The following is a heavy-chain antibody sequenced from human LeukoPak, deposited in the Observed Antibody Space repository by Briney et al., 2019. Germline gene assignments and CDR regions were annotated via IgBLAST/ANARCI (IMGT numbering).Heavy chain of an antibody. Sequence: EASVKVSFKASGYTFTSYGISWVRQAPGQGLEWMGWISAYNGNTNYAQKLQGRVTMTTDTSTSTAYMELRSLRSDDTAVYYCARDSLEYGDQNPNYDYHGMDVWGQGTTVTVSS. CDR2: ISAYNGNT. D-gene: IGHD4-17*01. V-gene: IGHV1-18*01. J-gene: IGHJ6*02. CDR3: ARDSLEYGDQNPNYDYHGMDV. CDR1: GYTFTSYG.